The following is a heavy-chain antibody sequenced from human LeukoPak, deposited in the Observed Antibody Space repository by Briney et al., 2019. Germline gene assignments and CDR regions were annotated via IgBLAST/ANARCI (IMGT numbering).Heavy chain of an antibody. D-gene: IGHD2-15*01. Sequence: GGSLRLSCAAPGFSLTNYWMSWVPEAPGEGLEWVANVKEDGTTKQYVDSVKGRFTISRDNAKNSLYLQMDSLRAEDTAVYYCVSQEVVPHWGQGTLVSVSS. CDR1: GFSLTNYW. J-gene: IGHJ4*02. V-gene: IGHV3-7*01. CDR2: VKEDGTTK. CDR3: VSQEVVPH.